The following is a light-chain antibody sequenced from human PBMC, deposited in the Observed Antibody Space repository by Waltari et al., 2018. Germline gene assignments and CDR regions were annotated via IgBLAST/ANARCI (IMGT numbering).Light chain of an antibody. J-gene: IGKJ2*01. V-gene: IGKV3-20*01. Sequence: EVVLTQSPDTLSLSPGESITLSCRASQSVSGSYLAWYQQKRGQPPRLLIYAASSRASGIPDRFRGRESGTDFTLTISRLETEDSAVYYCQHYGSSLYVFGQGTKLEIK. CDR1: QSVSGSY. CDR2: AAS. CDR3: QHYGSSLYV.